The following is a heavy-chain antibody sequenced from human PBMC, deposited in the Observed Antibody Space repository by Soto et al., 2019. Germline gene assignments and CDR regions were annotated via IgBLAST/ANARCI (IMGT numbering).Heavy chain of an antibody. D-gene: IGHD5-18*01. CDR1: GFNFRTYW. J-gene: IGHJ4*02. V-gene: IGHV3-7*03. Sequence: EVQLVESGGGLVQPGGSLRLSCAASGFNFRTYWMSWVRQAPGKGLEWVANIKEDGSDKYYVDSVKGRLTVSRDNAKNLLDLQLNSLRAEDTAVYYCAREGFSYGPKGAVFDHWGQGSLVTVSS. CDR2: IKEDGSDK. CDR3: AREGFSYGPKGAVFDH.